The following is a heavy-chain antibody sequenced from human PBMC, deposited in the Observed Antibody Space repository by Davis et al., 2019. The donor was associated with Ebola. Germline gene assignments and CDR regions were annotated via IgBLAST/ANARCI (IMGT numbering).Heavy chain of an antibody. CDR3: ARALTTVVTPVDY. CDR2: ISSSSTI. J-gene: IGHJ4*02. Sequence: GESLKISCAASGFTFSSYSMNWVRQAPGKGLEWVSYISSSSTIYYADSVKGRFTISRDNAKNSLYLQMNSLRDEDTAVYYCARALTTVVTPVDYWGQGTLVTVSS. V-gene: IGHV3-48*02. D-gene: IGHD4-23*01. CDR1: GFTFSSYS.